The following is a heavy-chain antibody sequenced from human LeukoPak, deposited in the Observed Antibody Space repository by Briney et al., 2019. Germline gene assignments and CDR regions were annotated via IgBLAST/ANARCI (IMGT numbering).Heavy chain of an antibody. CDR3: ARVRQQLLNNWFDP. Sequence: GASVKVSCKASGGTFTSYAISWVRQAPGRGLEWMGGIIPIFGTANYAQKFQGRVTITTDESTSTAYMELSSLRSEDTAVYYCARVRQQLLNNWFDPWGQGTLVTVSS. V-gene: IGHV1-69*05. D-gene: IGHD6-13*01. J-gene: IGHJ5*02. CDR2: IIPIFGTA. CDR1: GGTFTSYA.